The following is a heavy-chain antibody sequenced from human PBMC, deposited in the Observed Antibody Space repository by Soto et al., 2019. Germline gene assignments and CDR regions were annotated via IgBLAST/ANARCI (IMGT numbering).Heavy chain of an antibody. CDR1: GYTFTSYG. CDR3: ARIPHRTPYYYDSSGYCDY. D-gene: IGHD3-22*01. J-gene: IGHJ4*02. CDR2: ISAYNGNT. V-gene: IGHV1-18*04. Sequence: ASVKVSCKASGYTFTSYGISWVRQAPGQGLEWMGWISAYNGNTNYAQKLQGRVTMTTDTSTSTAYMELRGLRSDDTAVYYCARIPHRTPYYYDSSGYCDYWGQGTLVTVSS.